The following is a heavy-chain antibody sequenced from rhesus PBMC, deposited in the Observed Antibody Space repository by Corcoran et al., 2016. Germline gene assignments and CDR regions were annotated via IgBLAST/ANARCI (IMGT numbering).Heavy chain of an antibody. V-gene: IGHV4S7*01. D-gene: IGHD2-21*01. CDR2: IYGSNGNT. CDR1: GGSISSGYG. J-gene: IGHJ4*01. CDR3: ARKPKYPEEYYFDY. Sequence: QVQLQESGPGLVKPSETLSLTCAVSGGSISSGYGWSWIRQPPGKGLEWIRYIYGSNGNTYYNPSLNSRFTISKDTSKNQFSLKLSSVTAADTAVYYCARKPKYPEEYYFDYWGQGVLVTVSS.